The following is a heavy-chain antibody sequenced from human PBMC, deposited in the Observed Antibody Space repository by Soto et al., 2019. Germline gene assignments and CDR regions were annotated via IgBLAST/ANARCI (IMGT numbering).Heavy chain of an antibody. D-gene: IGHD6-19*01. CDR1: GFTFSSYA. V-gene: IGHV3-23*01. Sequence: PGGSLRLSCAASGFTFSSYAMSWVRQAPGKGLEWVSAISGSGGRTYYADSVRGRFTISRDNSKNTLYLQMNSLRADDTAVYYCAKDIRNSGWYCFDHWGQGTLVTVSS. J-gene: IGHJ4*02. CDR2: ISGSGGRT. CDR3: AKDIRNSGWYCFDH.